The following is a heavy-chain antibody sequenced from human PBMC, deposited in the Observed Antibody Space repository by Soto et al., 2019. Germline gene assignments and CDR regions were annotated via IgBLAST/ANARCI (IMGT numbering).Heavy chain of an antibody. D-gene: IGHD3-22*01. CDR3: ARAYYDRSGYAVDP. Sequence: SETLSLTCAVSGGSISSGGYSWNWIRQPPGKGLEWIGYIYHSGSTYYNPSLKSRVTISVDTSNNQFSLKLSSVTAADTAVYYCARAYYDRSGYAVDPWGQGTLVTVSS. CDR2: IYHSGST. CDR1: GGSISSGGYS. V-gene: IGHV4-30-2*01. J-gene: IGHJ5*02.